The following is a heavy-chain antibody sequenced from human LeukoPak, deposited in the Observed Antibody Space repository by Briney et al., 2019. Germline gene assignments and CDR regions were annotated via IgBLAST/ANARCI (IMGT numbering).Heavy chain of an antibody. CDR3: ARQDISGHYDY. D-gene: IGHD3-22*01. V-gene: IGHV4-39*01. Sequence: KPSETLPLTCTVSGGSISSSSYYWGWIRQPPRKGLEWIGSLYYSGITYYTPSLKSRVSIFVDTSKNQFSLRLSSVTAADTAVYYCARQDISGHYDYWGQGTLVTVSS. J-gene: IGHJ4*02. CDR2: LYYSGIT. CDR1: GGSISSSSYY.